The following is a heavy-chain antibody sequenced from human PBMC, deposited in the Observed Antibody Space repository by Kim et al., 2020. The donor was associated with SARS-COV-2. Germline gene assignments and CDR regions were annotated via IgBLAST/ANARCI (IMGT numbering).Heavy chain of an antibody. CDR1: GGSFSGYY. J-gene: IGHJ6*02. Sequence: SETLSLTCAVSGGSFSGYYWSWIRQPPGKGLEWIGEINHSGSTNYNPSFKSRVTISVDTSKNQFSLKLSSVTSADTAVYYCAREKKRIVVVVAAMDYYGMDVWGQGTTVTGSS. V-gene: IGHV4-34*01. CDR3: AREKKRIVVVVAAMDYYGMDV. D-gene: IGHD2-15*01. CDR2: INHSGST.